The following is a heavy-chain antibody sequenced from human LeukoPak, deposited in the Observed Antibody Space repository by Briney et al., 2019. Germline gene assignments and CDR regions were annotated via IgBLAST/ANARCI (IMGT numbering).Heavy chain of an antibody. D-gene: IGHD5-12*01. CDR2: INHNGNVN. Sequence: GGSLRLSCAASGFTFSSYWMNWARQAPGKGLEWVASINHNGNVNYYVDSVKGRFTISRDNSKNTLYLQMNSLRAEDTAVYYCAKGGYSGYDSGYFDYWGQGTLVTVPS. V-gene: IGHV3-7*03. CDR3: AKGGYSGYDSGYFDY. J-gene: IGHJ4*02. CDR1: GFTFSSYW.